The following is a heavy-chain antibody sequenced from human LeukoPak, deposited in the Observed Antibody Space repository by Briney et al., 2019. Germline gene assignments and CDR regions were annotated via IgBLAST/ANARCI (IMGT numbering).Heavy chain of an antibody. CDR2: ISYDGGNK. D-gene: IGHD3-10*01. CDR3: AKDRRDASGSFLDY. J-gene: IGHJ4*02. CDR1: GFTFSTFG. V-gene: IGHV3-30*18. Sequence: PGRSLRLSCAASGFTFSTFGMHWVRQAPGKGLEWVAVISYDGGNKYYADSVKGRFTISRENSKNTLYLQMNGLRAEDTAVYYCAKDRRDASGSFLDYWGQGTLVTVSS.